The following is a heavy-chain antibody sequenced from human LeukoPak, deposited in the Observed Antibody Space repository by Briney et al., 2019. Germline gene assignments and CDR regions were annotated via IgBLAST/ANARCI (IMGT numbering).Heavy chain of an antibody. D-gene: IGHD3-16*01. CDR3: AKDLDYVWGSYSSGAGDY. Sequence: GGSLRLSCAASGFTFSDYYMSWIRQAPGKGLEWVSYISSSGSTIYYADSVKGRFTISRDNAKNSLYLQMNSLRAEDTAVYYCAKDLDYVWGSYSSGAGDYWGQGTLVTVSS. J-gene: IGHJ4*02. CDR1: GFTFSDYY. CDR2: ISSSGSTI. V-gene: IGHV3-11*04.